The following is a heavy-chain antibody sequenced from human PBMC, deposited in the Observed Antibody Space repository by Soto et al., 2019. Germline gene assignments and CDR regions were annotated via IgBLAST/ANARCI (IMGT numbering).Heavy chain of an antibody. J-gene: IGHJ5*02. V-gene: IGHV3-49*03. CDR2: IRSKAYGGTT. CDR3: SRAAGQRGNYWFDP. Sequence: GGSLRLSCTASGFTFGDYAMSWFRQAPGKGLEWVGFIRSKAYGGTTEYAASVKGRFTISRDDSKSIAYLQMNSLKTEDTAVYYCSRAAGQRGNYWFDPWGQGTLVTVSS. D-gene: IGHD6-19*01. CDR1: GFTFGDYA.